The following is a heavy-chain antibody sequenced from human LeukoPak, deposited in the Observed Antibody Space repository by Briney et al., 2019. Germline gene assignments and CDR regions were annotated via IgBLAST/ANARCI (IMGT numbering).Heavy chain of an antibody. CDR1: GGSTSSSNC. J-gene: IGHJ4*02. Sequence: EPLSLTYAVAGGSTSSSNCWSRVRQPQGQGLEWIGEIYHSGSTNYTPSLKRLVTISVDKSKNQFSLRLSSVTAADTAVYYCARDGAAASMALGYWGQGTLVTVSS. CDR2: IYHSGST. V-gene: IGHV4-4*02. D-gene: IGHD6-13*01. CDR3: ARDGAAASMALGY.